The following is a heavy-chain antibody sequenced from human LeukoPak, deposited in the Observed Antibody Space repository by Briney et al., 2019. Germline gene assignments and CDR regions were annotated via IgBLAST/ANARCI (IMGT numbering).Heavy chain of an antibody. Sequence: ASVKVSCKASGYTFTSYYMHWVRQAPGQGLEWMGIINPSGGSTSYAQKFQGRVIMTRDTSTSTVYMELSSLRSEDTAVYYCARGGATYDFSLYGMDVWGQGTTVTVSS. CDR3: ARGGATYDFSLYGMDV. J-gene: IGHJ6*02. V-gene: IGHV1-46*01. CDR2: INPSGGST. D-gene: IGHD3-3*01. CDR1: GYTFTSYY.